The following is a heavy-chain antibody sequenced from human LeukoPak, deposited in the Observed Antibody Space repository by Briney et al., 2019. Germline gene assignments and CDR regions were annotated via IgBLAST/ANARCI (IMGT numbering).Heavy chain of an antibody. Sequence: GRALRLSCAASGFTFTIYGMHWVRQAPGQGLEGVAVIWYYGSRKYYADSVKGRFTISRDNSKNTLYLQISSLSAEDPAVYYCSRAGIAGTTGGMYVWGKGTTVTVSS. V-gene: IGHV3-33*01. CDR1: GFTFTIYG. CDR2: IWYYGSRK. CDR3: SRAGIAGTTGGMYV. D-gene: IGHD1-7*01. J-gene: IGHJ6*04.